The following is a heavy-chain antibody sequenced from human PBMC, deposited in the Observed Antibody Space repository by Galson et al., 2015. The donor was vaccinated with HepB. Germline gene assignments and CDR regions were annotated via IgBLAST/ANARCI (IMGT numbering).Heavy chain of an antibody. CDR3: ANHYDFWNGYYDY. CDR2: ISGSGGSA. J-gene: IGHJ4*02. Sequence: SLRLSCAASGFTFSNFAMSWVRQAPRKGLEWVSAISGSGGSAYYADSVRGRFTISRDNSKNTLYLQMNSLRAEDTALYYCANHYDFWNGYYDYWGQGTLVTVSS. V-gene: IGHV3-23*01. CDR1: GFTFSNFA. D-gene: IGHD3-3*01.